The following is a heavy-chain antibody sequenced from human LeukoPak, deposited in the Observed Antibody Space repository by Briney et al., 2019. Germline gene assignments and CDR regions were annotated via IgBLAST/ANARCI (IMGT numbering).Heavy chain of an antibody. D-gene: IGHD3-10*01. Sequence: ASVKVSCKASGYSFTGYYMHWVRQAPGQGLEWMGWINPNSGGTNYAQKFQGRVTMTRYTSISTAYMELSRLRSDDTAVYYCARTLEGHYYGSGSYYPLGYWGQGTLVTVSS. CDR3: ARTLEGHYYGSGSYYPLGY. J-gene: IGHJ4*02. V-gene: IGHV1-2*02. CDR2: INPNSGGT. CDR1: GYSFTGYY.